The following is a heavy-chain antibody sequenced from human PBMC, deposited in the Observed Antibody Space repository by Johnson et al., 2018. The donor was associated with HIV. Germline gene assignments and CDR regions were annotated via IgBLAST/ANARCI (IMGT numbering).Heavy chain of an antibody. D-gene: IGHD6-13*01. Sequence: QVQLVESGGGVVQPERSLRLSCAASGFTFSTYAMHWVRQAPGKGLEWVACISYDGRNKHYAGSVKGRFTISRDNSKNTLYLQMNSLRTEDTAVYSCARALKRIAAADDAFDIWDQGTMVTVSS. CDR2: ISYDGRNK. CDR1: GFTFSTYA. CDR3: ARALKRIAAADDAFDI. J-gene: IGHJ3*02. V-gene: IGHV3-30*04.